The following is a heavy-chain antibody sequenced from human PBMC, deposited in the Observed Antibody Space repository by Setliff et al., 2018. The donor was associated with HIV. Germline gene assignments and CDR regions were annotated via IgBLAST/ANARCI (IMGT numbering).Heavy chain of an antibody. Sequence: SETLSLTCSVSGASIRSDRTYWSWIRRPPGQRLEWIGFISFAGHINYNPSLSSRVTVSRDTSRNQFSMTLTSVTAADTAVYYCARSFGWGAFNVWGQGTVVTVSS. V-gene: IGHV4-61*01. CDR1: GASIRSDRTY. CDR2: ISFAGHI. CDR3: ARSFGWGAFNV. J-gene: IGHJ3*01. D-gene: IGHD6-19*01.